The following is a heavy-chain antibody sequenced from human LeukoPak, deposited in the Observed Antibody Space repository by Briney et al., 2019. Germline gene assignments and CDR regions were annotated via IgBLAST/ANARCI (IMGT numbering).Heavy chain of an antibody. V-gene: IGHV3-74*01. Sequence: PGGSLRLSCAASGSTFSSYWIHWVRQAPGKGLVWVSRINSDGSSTSYADSVKGRFTISRDNAKNTLYLQINSLRAEDTAVYYCARDQEPSRIYAMDVWGQGTTVTVSS. D-gene: IGHD1-14*01. CDR3: ARDQEPSRIYAMDV. CDR2: INSDGSST. CDR1: GSTFSSYW. J-gene: IGHJ6*02.